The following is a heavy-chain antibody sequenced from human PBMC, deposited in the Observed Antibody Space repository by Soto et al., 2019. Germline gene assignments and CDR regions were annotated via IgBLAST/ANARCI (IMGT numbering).Heavy chain of an antibody. D-gene: IGHD3-10*01. V-gene: IGHV4-4*02. CDR2: IYHSGST. J-gene: IGHJ4*02. Sequence: SETLSLTCAVSGGSISSSNWWSWVRRPPGKGLEWIGEIYHSGSTNYNPSLKSRVTISRDNSKNTLYLQMNSLRAEDTAVYYCAKGGQSYDYWGQGTLVTVSS. CDR3: AKGGQSYDY. CDR1: GGSISSSNW.